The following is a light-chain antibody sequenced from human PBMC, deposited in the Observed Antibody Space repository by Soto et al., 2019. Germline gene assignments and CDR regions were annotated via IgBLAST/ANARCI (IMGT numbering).Light chain of an antibody. V-gene: IGLV2-23*01. Sequence: QSALTQPASVSGSPGQSITISCTGTSSDVGNYNLVSWYQHHPGKAPKLMIYEGSKRPSGIFNRFSGSKSGNTASLTISGLQAEDEADYYCCSYAGSTTWVFGGGTKVTVL. J-gene: IGLJ3*02. CDR3: CSYAGSTTWV. CDR2: EGS. CDR1: SSDVGNYNL.